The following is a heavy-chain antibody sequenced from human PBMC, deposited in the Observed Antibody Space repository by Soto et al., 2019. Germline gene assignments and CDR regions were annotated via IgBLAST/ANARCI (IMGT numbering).Heavy chain of an antibody. V-gene: IGHV1-69*12. CDR2: IIPIFGTA. CDR1: GGTFSSYA. D-gene: IGHD3-22*01. Sequence: QVQLVQSGAEVKKPGSSVKVSCKASGGTFSSYAISWVRQAPGQGLEWMGGIIPIFGTANYAQKFQGRVTITADESTRTAYMELSSLRSEDTAVYYCASTDYDSSGYYYYGMDVWGQGNTVTVSS. CDR3: ASTDYDSSGYYYYGMDV. J-gene: IGHJ6*02.